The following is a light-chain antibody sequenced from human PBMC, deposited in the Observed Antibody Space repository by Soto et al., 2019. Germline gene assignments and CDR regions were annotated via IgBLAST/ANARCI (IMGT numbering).Light chain of an antibody. J-gene: IGKJ1*01. Sequence: EIVLTQSPGSLSLSPGERANLSCRASQSVDSSFFAWYQKKPGQAPRLLIYGASKRATGIPDRFSGSGSGTDFTLTISRLEPEDFAVYYCQQHVSSVTFGQGTKVEIK. CDR2: GAS. CDR1: QSVDSSF. CDR3: QQHVSSVT. V-gene: IGKV3-20*01.